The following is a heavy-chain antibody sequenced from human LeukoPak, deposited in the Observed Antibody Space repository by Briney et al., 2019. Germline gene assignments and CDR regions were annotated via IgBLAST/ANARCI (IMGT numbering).Heavy chain of an antibody. V-gene: IGHV3-66*01. CDR1: GFTVSSNY. Sequence: PGGSLRLSCAASGFTVSSNYMSWVRPAPGKGLEWVSVIYSGGSTNYADSVKGRFTISRDNSKNTLYLQMNSLRVEDTVVYYCARGGGAEAFDIWGQGTMVTVSS. CDR3: ARGGGAEAFDI. CDR2: IYSGGST. J-gene: IGHJ3*02. D-gene: IGHD2-21*01.